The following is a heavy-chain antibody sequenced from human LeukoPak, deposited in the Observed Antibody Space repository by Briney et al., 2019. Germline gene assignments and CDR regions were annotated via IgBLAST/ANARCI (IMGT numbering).Heavy chain of an antibody. V-gene: IGHV3-23*05. CDR1: VVSLSTHD. CDR2: ICRRGDGT. CDR3: ARAVGQWYFDL. D-gene: IGHD6-25*01. J-gene: IGHJ2*01. Sequence: GGSLRLSCAASVVSLSTHDMSGGRDAPREGQGSVSGICRRGDGTTYAGSAKGRFTISRDNSKNTLFLQMNSLRAELTAVYYCARAVGQWYFDLWGRGSLVTVSA.